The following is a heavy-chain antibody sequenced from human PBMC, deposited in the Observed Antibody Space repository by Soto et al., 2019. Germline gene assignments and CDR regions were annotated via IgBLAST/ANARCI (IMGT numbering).Heavy chain of an antibody. J-gene: IGHJ6*02. CDR2: IFPYNGNT. CDR3: ARDQNRFYGMDV. CDR1: GYSFTSYG. Sequence: QVQLVQSGAEVKKAGASLKVSCKASGYSFTSYGISWVRQAPGQGLEWVGWIFPYNGNTNYAKKLQDRVTMTTDTSTNTAYMALRSLRSDDTAVYYCARDQNRFYGMDVWGQGTTVTVSS. V-gene: IGHV1-18*01.